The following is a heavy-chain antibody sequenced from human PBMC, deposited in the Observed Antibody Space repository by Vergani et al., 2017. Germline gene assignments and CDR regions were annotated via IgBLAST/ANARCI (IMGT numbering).Heavy chain of an antibody. D-gene: IGHD3-22*01. CDR2: IRYDGSSE. CDR3: ARLSYDTTPYLQGGYDC. J-gene: IGHJ4*02. CDR1: GFTLNTYG. V-gene: IGHV3-30*02. Sequence: VQLLESGGNLIQPGGSLRLSCTLSGFTLNTYGIHWVRQAPGKGLEWVSFIRYDGSSEYYADSVKGRFTISRDNSKNMLYLQMNSLRAEDTAVYYCARLSYDTTPYLQGGYDCWGQGTLVSVSS.